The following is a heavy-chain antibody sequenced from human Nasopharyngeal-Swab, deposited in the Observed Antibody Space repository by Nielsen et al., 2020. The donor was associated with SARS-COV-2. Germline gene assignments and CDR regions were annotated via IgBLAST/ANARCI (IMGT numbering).Heavy chain of an antibody. V-gene: IGHV4-34*01. D-gene: IGHD6-6*01. Sequence: SETLSLTCDVYGGSCSGYYWSWIRQPPGKGLEWIGEINHSGSTNYNPSLKSRVTISVDTSENQFSLKLSSVTAADTAVYYCARGRGEYSSSSVFFDYWGQGTLVTVSS. J-gene: IGHJ4*02. CDR1: GGSCSGYY. CDR2: INHSGST. CDR3: ARGRGEYSSSSVFFDY.